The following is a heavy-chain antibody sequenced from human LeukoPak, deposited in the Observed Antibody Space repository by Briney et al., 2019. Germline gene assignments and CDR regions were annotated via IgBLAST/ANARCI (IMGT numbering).Heavy chain of an antibody. J-gene: IGHJ4*02. Sequence: PGGSLRLSCAASGLTFNIFGMTWVRQPPGRGLEWVSSIGGGDPYYADSVKGRFTVSRDNSKSTMYLQMDSLRAEDTAVYYCAKGLNIVTKSSLDYWGQGTLVTVSS. V-gene: IGHV3-23*01. CDR2: IGGGDP. CDR1: GLTFNIFG. CDR3: AKGLNIVTKSSLDY. D-gene: IGHD5-12*01.